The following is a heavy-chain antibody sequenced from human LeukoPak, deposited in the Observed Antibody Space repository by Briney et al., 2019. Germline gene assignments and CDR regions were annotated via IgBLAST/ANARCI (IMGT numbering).Heavy chain of an antibody. CDR3: AAMIGYFDY. CDR1: GGSISSYY. V-gene: IGHV4-59*08. Sequence: SETLSLTCTVSGGSISSYYWSWIRQPPGKGLEWIGYIYYSGSTNYNPSLKSRVTISVDTSKNQFSLELTSVTAADTAVYYCAAMIGYFDYWGQGILVTVSS. D-gene: IGHD3-22*01. CDR2: IYYSGST. J-gene: IGHJ4*02.